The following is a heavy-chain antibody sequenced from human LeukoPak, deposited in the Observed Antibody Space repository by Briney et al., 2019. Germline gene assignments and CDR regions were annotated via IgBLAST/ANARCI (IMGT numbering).Heavy chain of an antibody. CDR3: AGNYGPYYFDY. CDR2: IWYDGSNK. Sequence: PGGSPRLSCAASGFTFSNYGMHWVRQAPGKGLEWVAVIWYDGSNKYYADSVKGRFTISRDNSKNTLYLQMNSLRAEDTAVYYCAGNYGPYYFDYWGQGTLVTVSS. J-gene: IGHJ4*02. CDR1: GFTFSNYG. D-gene: IGHD3-10*01. V-gene: IGHV3-33*01.